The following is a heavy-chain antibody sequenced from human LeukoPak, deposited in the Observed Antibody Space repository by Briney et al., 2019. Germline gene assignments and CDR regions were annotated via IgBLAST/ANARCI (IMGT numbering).Heavy chain of an antibody. J-gene: IGHJ6*02. CDR1: GFTFSSYA. Sequence: PGGSLRLSCAASGFTFSSYAMSWVRQAPGKGLEWVSAISGSGGSTYYADSVKGRFTISRDNSKNTLYLQMNSLRAEDTAVYYCARASSWRYYYGMDVWGQGTTVTVSS. D-gene: IGHD6-13*01. CDR3: ARASSWRYYYGMDV. CDR2: ISGSGGST. V-gene: IGHV3-23*01.